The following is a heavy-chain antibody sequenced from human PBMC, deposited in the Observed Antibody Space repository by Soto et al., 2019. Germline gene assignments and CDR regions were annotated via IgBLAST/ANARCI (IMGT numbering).Heavy chain of an antibody. CDR3: VRQLGYYDSSGTNGVDS. J-gene: IGHJ4*02. CDR1: GFTFSSYA. CDR2: ISGSGGST. Sequence: GGSLRLSCAASGFTFSSYAMSWVRQAPGKGLEWVSTISGSGGSTYYADSVKGRFTVSRDNSKNTVYLQMNNLGAEDMAVYYCVRQLGYYDSSGTNGVDSWGQGTLVTV. D-gene: IGHD3-22*01. V-gene: IGHV3-23*01.